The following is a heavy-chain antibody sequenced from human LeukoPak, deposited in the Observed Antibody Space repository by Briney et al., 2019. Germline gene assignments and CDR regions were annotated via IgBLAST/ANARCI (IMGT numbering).Heavy chain of an antibody. CDR2: INWNGGST. Sequence: PGGSLRLSCAASGFTFDDYGMSWVRQAPGKGLEWVSGINWNGGSTGYADSVKGRFTISRDNAKNSLYLQMNSLRAEDTAVYYCARDWSVVAAKGGPFDYWGQGTLVTVSS. J-gene: IGHJ4*02. V-gene: IGHV3-20*04. CDR3: ARDWSVVAAKGGPFDY. D-gene: IGHD2-15*01. CDR1: GFTFDDYG.